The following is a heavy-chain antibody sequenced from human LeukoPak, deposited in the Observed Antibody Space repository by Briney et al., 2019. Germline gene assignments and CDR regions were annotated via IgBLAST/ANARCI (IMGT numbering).Heavy chain of an antibody. D-gene: IGHD3-3*01. J-gene: IGHJ4*02. CDR2: IYTSGST. CDR3: AGGAWYDFWSGYLFDY. Sequence: SETLSLTCTASGGSISSYYWSWIRQPAGKGLEWIGRIYTSGSTNYNPSLKSRVTMSVDTSKNQFSLKLSSVTAADTAVYYCAGGAWYDFWSGYLFDYWGQGTLVTVSS. CDR1: GGSISSYY. V-gene: IGHV4-4*07.